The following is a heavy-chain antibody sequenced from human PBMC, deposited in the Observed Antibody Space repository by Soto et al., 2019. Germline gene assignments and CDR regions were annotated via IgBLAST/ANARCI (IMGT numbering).Heavy chain of an antibody. D-gene: IGHD1-26*01. CDR2: INPNSGGT. J-gene: IGHJ4*02. CDR3: AREDSGSYDY. V-gene: IGHV1-2*02. Sequence: ASVKVSFKASGYTFTGYYMHWLRQAPGQGLEWMGLINPNSGGTNYAQKFQGRVTMTRDTSISTAYMELSRLRSDDTAVYYCAREDSGSYDYWGQGTLVTVSS. CDR1: GYTFTGYY.